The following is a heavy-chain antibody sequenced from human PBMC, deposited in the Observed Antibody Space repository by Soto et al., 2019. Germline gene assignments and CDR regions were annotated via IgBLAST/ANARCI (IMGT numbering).Heavy chain of an antibody. D-gene: IGHD2-15*01. CDR1: GFTFSSYG. Sequence: GGSLRLSCAASGFTFSSYGMHWVRQAPGKGLEWVAVISYDGSNKYYADSVKGRFTISRDNSKNTLYLQMNSLRAEDTAVYYCAKKIGRKYCSGGSCPTPRPGNYYYGMDVWGQGTTVTVSS. CDR2: ISYDGSNK. J-gene: IGHJ6*02. CDR3: AKKIGRKYCSGGSCPTPRPGNYYYGMDV. V-gene: IGHV3-30*18.